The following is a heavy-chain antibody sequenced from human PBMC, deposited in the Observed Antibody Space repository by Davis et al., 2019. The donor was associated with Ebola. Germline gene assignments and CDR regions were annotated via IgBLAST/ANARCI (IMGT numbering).Heavy chain of an antibody. D-gene: IGHD2-21*01. J-gene: IGHJ6*02. Sequence: ASVKVSCKASGYTFTSYGISWVRQAPGQGLEWMGWISAYNGNTNYAQKLQGRVTMTTDTSTSTAYMELRSLRSDDTAVYYCARVVIPTHYYYYGMDVWGQGTTVTVSS. CDR1: GYTFTSYG. CDR2: ISAYNGNT. CDR3: ARVVIPTHYYYYGMDV. V-gene: IGHV1-18*01.